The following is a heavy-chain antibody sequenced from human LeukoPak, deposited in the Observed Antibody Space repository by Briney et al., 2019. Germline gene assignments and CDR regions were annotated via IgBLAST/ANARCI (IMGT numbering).Heavy chain of an antibody. CDR3: XXXTVTTDYLDY. CDR1: GFTFSSYA. Sequence: PGGSLRLSCAASGFTFSSYAMHWVRQAPGKGLEWVAVISYDGSNKYYADSVKGRFTISRDNSKNTLYLQMNSLRAEDTAVYYXXXXTVTTDYLDYWGQGTLVTVSS. J-gene: IGHJ4*02. CDR2: ISYDGSNK. V-gene: IGHV3-30-3*01. D-gene: IGHD4-17*01.